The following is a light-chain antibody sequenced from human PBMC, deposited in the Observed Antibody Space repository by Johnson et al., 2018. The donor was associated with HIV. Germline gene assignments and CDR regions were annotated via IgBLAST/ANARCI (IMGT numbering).Light chain of an antibody. Sequence: QSVLTQPPSVSAAPGQKVTISCSGIGSNIGDNYVSWYQQLPGTAPKLLIYDNNKRPSGIPDRFSGSKSGTSATLGITGLQTGDEADYYCGTWDSSLSASFGTGTKVTVL. J-gene: IGLJ1*01. CDR1: GSNIGDNY. V-gene: IGLV1-51*01. CDR2: DNN. CDR3: GTWDSSLSAS.